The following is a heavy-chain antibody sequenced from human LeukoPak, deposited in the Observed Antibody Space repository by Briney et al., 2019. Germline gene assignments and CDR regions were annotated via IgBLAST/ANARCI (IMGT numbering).Heavy chain of an antibody. D-gene: IGHD3-3*01. CDR1: GYTFTSYY. CDR3: TSSSRAGWLLYHYAFDY. V-gene: IGHV1-46*01. CDR2: INPSGGGT. Sequence: ASVKVSCKASGYTFTSYYMHWVRQAPGQGLEWMGIINPSGGGTSYAQKFQGRVTMTRDTSTSTVYMELSSLRSEDTAVYYCTSSSRAGWLLYHYAFDYWGQGTLVTVSS. J-gene: IGHJ4*02.